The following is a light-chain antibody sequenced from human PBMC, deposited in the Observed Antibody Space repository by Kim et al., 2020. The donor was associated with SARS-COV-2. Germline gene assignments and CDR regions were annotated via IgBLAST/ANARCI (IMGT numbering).Light chain of an antibody. J-gene: IGKJ5*01. CDR3: LQHSTYPIT. CDR2: GAS. V-gene: IGKV1-17*01. CDR1: QDIRND. Sequence: ASVGYRVNITCRASQDIRNDLGWYQQNPGRAPKRLIYGASSLQSGVPSRFSGSGSGTEFTLTISSVQPEDFATYFCLQHSTYPITFGQGTRLEIK.